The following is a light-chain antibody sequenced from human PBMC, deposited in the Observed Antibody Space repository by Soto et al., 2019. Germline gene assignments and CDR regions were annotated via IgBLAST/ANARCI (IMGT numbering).Light chain of an antibody. J-gene: IGLJ1*01. CDR1: SSDVGGYNY. V-gene: IGLV2-8*01. CDR2: EVN. CDR3: TSYAGGNNV. Sequence: QSALTQPPSASGSPGQSVTISCTGTSSDVGGYNYVSWYQQHPGKVPKLMVYEVNKRPSGVPDRFSGSKSGNTASLTVSGLQAEDEADYYCTSYAGGNNVFGTGTKLTVL.